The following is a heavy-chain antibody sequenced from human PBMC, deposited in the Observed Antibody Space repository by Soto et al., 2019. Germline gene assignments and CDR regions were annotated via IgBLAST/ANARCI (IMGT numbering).Heavy chain of an antibody. CDR2: INPNSGGT. CDR1: GYTFTGYY. V-gene: IGHV1-2*04. J-gene: IGHJ4*02. Sequence: ASVKVSCKASGYTFTGYYMHWVRQAPGQGLEWMGWINPNSGGTNYAQKFQGWVTMTRDTSISTAYMELSSLRSEDTAVYYCASNSYGYTFYDYWGQGTLVTVSS. CDR3: ASNSYGYTFYDY. D-gene: IGHD5-18*01.